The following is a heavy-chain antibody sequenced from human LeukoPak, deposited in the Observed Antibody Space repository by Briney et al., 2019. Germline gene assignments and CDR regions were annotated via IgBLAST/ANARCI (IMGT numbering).Heavy chain of an antibody. J-gene: IGHJ4*02. V-gene: IGHV3-23*01. CDR2: ISGSGGST. CDR1: GFTFSSYA. D-gene: IGHD3-10*01. CDR3: AKDLAYYYGSGFDY. Sequence: GGSLRLSCAASGFTFSSYAMSWVRQAPRKGLEWVSAISGSGGSTYYGDSVKGRFTISRDNSKDTLYLQMNSLRAEDTAVYYCAKDLAYYYGSGFDYWGQGTLVTVSS.